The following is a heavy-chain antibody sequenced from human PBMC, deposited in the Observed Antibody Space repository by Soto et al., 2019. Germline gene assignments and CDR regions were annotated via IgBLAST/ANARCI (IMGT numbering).Heavy chain of an antibody. CDR1: GYSFTSYW. CDR3: ARNPLRPYSSSWYVVDY. CDR2: IDPSDSYT. D-gene: IGHD6-13*01. J-gene: IGHJ4*02. Sequence: PGESLKISCKGSGYSFTSYWISWVRQMHGKGLEWMGRIDPSDSYTNYSPSFQGHVTISADKSISTAYLQWSSLKASDTAMYYCARNPLRPYSSSWYVVDYWGQGTLVTVSS. V-gene: IGHV5-10-1*01.